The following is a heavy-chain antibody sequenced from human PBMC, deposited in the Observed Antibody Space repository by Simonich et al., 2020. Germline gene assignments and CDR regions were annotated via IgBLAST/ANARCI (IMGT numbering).Heavy chain of an antibody. CDR3: ARDYSNYDAFDI. J-gene: IGHJ3*02. CDR2: INREGSST. D-gene: IGHD4-4*01. Sequence: EVQLVESGGGLVQPGGSLRLSCAASGFTFSSYWMHWVRQAPGKGLVWVSRINREGSSTSDADPVKGRFTISRNNAKNTLYLQMNSLRAEDTAVYYCARDYSNYDAFDIWGQGTMVTVSS. CDR1: GFTFSSYW. V-gene: IGHV3-74*01.